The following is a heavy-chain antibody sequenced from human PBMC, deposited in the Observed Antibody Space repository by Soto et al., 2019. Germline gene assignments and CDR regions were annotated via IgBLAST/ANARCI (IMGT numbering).Heavy chain of an antibody. V-gene: IGHV1-69*01. CDR3: STSVYCSTTRCYYYYGLDV. CDR2: IIPIFGTE. D-gene: IGHD2-2*01. CDR1: GGTFSSHS. J-gene: IGHJ6*02. Sequence: QVQLVQSGAEVKKPGSSVKVSCKVSGGTFSSHSINWVRQAPGQGPEWMGGIIPIFGTENYAQKFQGRVTITADESTSTAYMELSSLTSEDTAIYKCSTSVYCSTTRCYYYYGLDVWGQGTTVIVSS.